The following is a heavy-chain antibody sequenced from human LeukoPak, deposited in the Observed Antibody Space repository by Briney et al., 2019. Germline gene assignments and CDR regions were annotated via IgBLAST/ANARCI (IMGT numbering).Heavy chain of an antibody. CDR2: INHSGST. D-gene: IGHD2-2*01. CDR1: GGSFSGYY. CDR3: ARGSTKKLHIVVAL. J-gene: IGHJ4*02. V-gene: IGHV4-34*01. Sequence: SETLSLTCAVYGGSFSGYYWSWIRQPPGKGLEWIGEINHSGSTNYNPSLKSRVTISVDTSKNQFSLKLSSVTAADTAVYYCARGSTKKLHIVVALWGQGTLVTVSS.